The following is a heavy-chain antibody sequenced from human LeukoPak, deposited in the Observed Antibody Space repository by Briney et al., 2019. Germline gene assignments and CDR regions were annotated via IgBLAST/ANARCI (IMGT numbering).Heavy chain of an antibody. Sequence: PGGSLRLSCAASGFTFSSYAMSWVRQAPGKGLEWVSAISGSGGSTYYADSVKGRFTISRDNSKNTLYLQMNSLRAEDTAVYYCAKDRSLWGGYGDYSATRWGLHFDYWGQGTLVTVSS. CDR1: GFTFSSYA. J-gene: IGHJ4*02. V-gene: IGHV3-23*01. CDR3: AKDRSLWGGYGDYSATRWGLHFDY. CDR2: ISGSGGST. D-gene: IGHD4-17*01.